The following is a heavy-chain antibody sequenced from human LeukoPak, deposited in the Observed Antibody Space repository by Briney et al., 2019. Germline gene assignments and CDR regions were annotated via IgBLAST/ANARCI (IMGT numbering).Heavy chain of an antibody. CDR2: LYPGDSDT. D-gene: IGHD6-13*01. V-gene: IGHV5-51*01. J-gene: IGHJ2*01. Sequence: GESLKISCKGSGYNFTNYWIGWVRQMPGKGLEWMGILYPGDSDTRYSPSFQGQVTISADKSISTAYLQWSSLKASDTAMYYCARRSSSWYWYFDLWGRGTLVTVSS. CDR1: GYNFTNYW. CDR3: ARRSSSWYWYFDL.